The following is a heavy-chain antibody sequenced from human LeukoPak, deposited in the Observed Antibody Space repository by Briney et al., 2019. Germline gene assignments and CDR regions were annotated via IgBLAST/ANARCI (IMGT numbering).Heavy chain of an antibody. D-gene: IGHD6-19*01. J-gene: IGHJ5*02. CDR3: ARDRNVAGTGDRFDP. Sequence: ASVKVSCKASGYTFTGYYMHWVRQAPGQGLEWMGWINPNSGGTNYAQKFQGRVTMTRDTSISTAYMELSRLRSDDTAVYYCARDRNVAGTGDRFDPWGQGTLVTV. CDR1: GYTFTGYY. V-gene: IGHV1-2*02. CDR2: INPNSGGT.